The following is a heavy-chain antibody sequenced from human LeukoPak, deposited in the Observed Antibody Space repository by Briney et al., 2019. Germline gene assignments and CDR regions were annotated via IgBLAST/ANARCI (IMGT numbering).Heavy chain of an antibody. D-gene: IGHD3-16*01. J-gene: IGHJ2*01. CDR1: GFTFSSYG. Sequence: GGSLRLSCAASGFTFSSYGMHLVCQAPGKGLEWVAVISYDGSNKYYADSVKGRFTISRDNSKNTLYLQMNSLRAEDTAVYYCAKGSFLGAYWYFDRWGRGTLVTVSS. V-gene: IGHV3-30*18. CDR2: ISYDGSNK. CDR3: AKGSFLGAYWYFDR.